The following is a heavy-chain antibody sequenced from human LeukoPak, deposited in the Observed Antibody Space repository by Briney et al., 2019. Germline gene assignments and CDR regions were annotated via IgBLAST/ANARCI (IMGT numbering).Heavy chain of an antibody. D-gene: IGHD5-24*01. Sequence: PGGSLRLSCAASGFTFSSYWMHWVRQAPGKGLVWVSRINSDGGSTTYADSVKGRFTISRDNSKNTLYLQINSLRAEDTAVYYCVGGYKYRFDYWGQGTLVTVSS. V-gene: IGHV3-74*01. CDR2: INSDGGST. CDR1: GFTFSSYW. CDR3: VGGYKYRFDY. J-gene: IGHJ4*02.